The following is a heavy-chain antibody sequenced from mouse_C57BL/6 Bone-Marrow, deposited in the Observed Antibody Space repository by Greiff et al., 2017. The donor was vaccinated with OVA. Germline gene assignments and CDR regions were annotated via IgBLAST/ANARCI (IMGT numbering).Heavy chain of an antibody. Sequence: VKVVESGPGLVAPSQSLSITCTVSGFSLTSYGVDWVRQSPGKGLEWLGVIWGVGSTNYNSALKSRLSISKDNSKSQVFLKMNSLQTDDTAMYYCASGGTGFAYWGQGTLVTVSA. D-gene: IGHD2-14*01. CDR3: ASGGTGFAY. CDR2: IWGVGST. J-gene: IGHJ3*01. CDR1: GFSLTSYG. V-gene: IGHV2-6*01.